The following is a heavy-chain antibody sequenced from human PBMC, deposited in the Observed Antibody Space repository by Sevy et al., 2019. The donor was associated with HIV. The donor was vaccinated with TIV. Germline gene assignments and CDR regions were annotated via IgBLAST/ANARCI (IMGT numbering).Heavy chain of an antibody. J-gene: IGHJ4*02. CDR1: GGSISSSSYY. D-gene: IGHD2-2*01. CDR2: IYYSRST. V-gene: IGHV4-39*01. Sequence: SETLSLTCTVSGGSISSSSYYWGWIRQPPGKGLEWIGSIYYSRSTYYNPSLKSRVTISVDTSKNQFSLKLSSVTAADTAVYYCARLRGYCSSTSCYVPYYFDYWGQGTLVTVSS. CDR3: ARLRGYCSSTSCYVPYYFDY.